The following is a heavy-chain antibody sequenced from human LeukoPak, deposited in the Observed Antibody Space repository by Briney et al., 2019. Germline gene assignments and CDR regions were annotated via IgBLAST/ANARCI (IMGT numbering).Heavy chain of an antibody. CDR1: GFTFSSSA. V-gene: IGHV3-15*04. Sequence: GGSLRLSCAASGFTFSSSAMSWVRQVPGKGLEWVGQTVSEIDGGTTDYATPVKGRSTISRDDSKSTLYLQMNSLKIEDTAVYYCTTDEDWNYARKDVWGQGATVIVSS. CDR2: TVSEIDGGTT. CDR3: TTDEDWNYARKDV. D-gene: IGHD1-7*01. J-gene: IGHJ6*02.